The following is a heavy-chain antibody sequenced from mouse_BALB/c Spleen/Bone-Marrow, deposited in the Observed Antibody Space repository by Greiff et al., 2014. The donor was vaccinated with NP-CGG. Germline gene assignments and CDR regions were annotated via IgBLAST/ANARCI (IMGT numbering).Heavy chain of an antibody. D-gene: IGHD3-1*01. Sequence: VQRVESGPELVKPGASVKISCKASGCTFTDYYINWVKQKPGQGLEWIGWIYPGSGNTKYNEKFKGKATLTVDTSSSTAYMQLSSLTSEDTAVYFCANLGRYAMDYWGQGTSVTVSS. J-gene: IGHJ4*01. CDR3: ANLGRYAMDY. V-gene: IGHV1-84*02. CDR2: IYPGSGNT. CDR1: GCTFTDYY.